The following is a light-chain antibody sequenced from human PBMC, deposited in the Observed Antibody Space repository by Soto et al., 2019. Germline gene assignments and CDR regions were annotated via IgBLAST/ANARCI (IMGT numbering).Light chain of an antibody. Sequence: QSVLTQPASVSGSPGQSITISCTGTSSDVGGYNYVSWYQHHPGKAPKLMIYDVTNRPSGVSNRFSGSKSGNTASLTISGLQAEDEADYYCTSSTTSSPYLVFGGGTKLTVL. V-gene: IGLV2-14*03. CDR3: TSSTTSSPYLV. J-gene: IGLJ3*02. CDR2: DVT. CDR1: SSDVGGYNY.